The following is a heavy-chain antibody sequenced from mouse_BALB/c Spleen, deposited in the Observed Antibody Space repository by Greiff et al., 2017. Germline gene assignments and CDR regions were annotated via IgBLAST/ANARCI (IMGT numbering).Heavy chain of an antibody. CDR3: AREFYYAMDY. CDR1: GISITTGNYR. CDR2: IYYSGTI. Sequence: EVQLQESGPGLVKPSQTVSLTCTVTGISITTGNYRWSWIRQFPGNKLEWIGYIYYSGTITYNPSLTSRTTITRATSKNQFFLEMNSLTAEDTATYYCAREFYYAMDYWGQGTSVTVSS. V-gene: IGHV3-5*02. J-gene: IGHJ4*01.